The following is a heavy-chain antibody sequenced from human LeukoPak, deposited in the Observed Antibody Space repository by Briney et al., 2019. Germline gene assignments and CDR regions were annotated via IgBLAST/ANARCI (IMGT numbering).Heavy chain of an antibody. J-gene: IGHJ6*02. V-gene: IGHV3-23*01. CDR1: GFTFSSYA. CDR2: ISGSGGST. Sequence: GSLRLSCAASGFTFSSYAMGWVRQAPGKGLEWVSAISGSGGSTYYADSVKGRFTISRDNSKNTLYLQMNSLRAEDTAVYYCVGYRSGGSCYGVGIDYYYGLDVWVQGTTVTVSS. CDR3: VGYRSGGSCYGVGIDYYYGLDV. D-gene: IGHD2-15*01.